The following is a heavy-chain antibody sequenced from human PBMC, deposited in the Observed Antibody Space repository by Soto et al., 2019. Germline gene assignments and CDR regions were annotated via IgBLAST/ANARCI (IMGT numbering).Heavy chain of an antibody. Sequence: ASVKVSCKASGYTFNKYSISWVRQAPGQGPEWMGWISAYNGDTNYAQQLQGRVTLTTDTSTSTAYMELRNLRSDDTAMYYCARDHAGSGWYRFDYWGQGTLVTVSS. V-gene: IGHV1-18*01. CDR2: ISAYNGDT. D-gene: IGHD6-19*01. J-gene: IGHJ4*02. CDR1: GYTFNKYS. CDR3: ARDHAGSGWYRFDY.